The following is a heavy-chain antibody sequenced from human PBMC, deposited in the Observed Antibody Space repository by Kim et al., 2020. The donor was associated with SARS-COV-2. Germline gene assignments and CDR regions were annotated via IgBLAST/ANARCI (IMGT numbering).Heavy chain of an antibody. CDR2: IYSDGAT. CDR1: GFTVSSDY. J-gene: IGHJ4*03. CDR3: ASEPGLRNGMHY. V-gene: IGHV3-53*04. Sequence: GGSLRLSCAASGFTVSSDYVNWVRQAPGKGLEWVSVIYSDGATYYADFVKGRFTISRHDSNNTVSLQMTNLRPGDTAVYFCASEPGLRNGMHYWGPGT.